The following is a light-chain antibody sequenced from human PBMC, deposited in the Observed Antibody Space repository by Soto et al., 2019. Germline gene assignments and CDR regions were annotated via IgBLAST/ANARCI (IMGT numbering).Light chain of an antibody. Sequence: ESVLTQSPATLSLSPGEGATLSCRASQSVSNSLAWYQQKPGQSPRLLIYDASNRATGIPARFSGSGSGTDFTLTISSLEPEDFAVYYCQQRSNWRFGPWTKVAIK. CDR3: QQRSNWR. CDR2: DAS. V-gene: IGKV3-11*01. CDR1: QSVSNS. J-gene: IGKJ3*01.